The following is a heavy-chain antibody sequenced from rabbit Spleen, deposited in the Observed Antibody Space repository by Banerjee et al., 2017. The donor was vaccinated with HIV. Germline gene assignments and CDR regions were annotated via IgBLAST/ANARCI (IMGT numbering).Heavy chain of an antibody. CDR3: ARESSYAGYAGYGYAARYYGMDL. CDR1: GFSFSYSDY. V-gene: IGHV1S45*01. Sequence: QEQLVESGGDLVKPGASLTLTCTASGFSFSYSDYMCWVRQAPGKGLEWIGCIDTGSSGSTWYASWVNGRFTISKTSSTTVTLQMTSLTAADTATYFCARESSYAGYAGYGYAARYYGMDLWGRGTLVTVS. D-gene: IGHD6-1*01. CDR2: IDTGSSGST. J-gene: IGHJ6*01.